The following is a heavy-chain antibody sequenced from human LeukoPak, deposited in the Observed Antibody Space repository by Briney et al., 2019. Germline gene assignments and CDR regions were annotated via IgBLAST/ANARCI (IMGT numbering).Heavy chain of an antibody. CDR2: INSDGSST. CDR1: GFTFSSYW. CDR3: AREIYYYGSGSYYRSLDY. J-gene: IGHJ4*02. V-gene: IGHV3-74*01. D-gene: IGHD3-10*01. Sequence: GGSLRLSCAASGFTFSSYWMHWVRQAPGKGLVWVSRINSDGSSTSYADSVKGRLTISRDNAKNTLYLQMNSLRAEDTAVYYRAREIYYYGSGSYYRSLDYWGQGTLVTVSS.